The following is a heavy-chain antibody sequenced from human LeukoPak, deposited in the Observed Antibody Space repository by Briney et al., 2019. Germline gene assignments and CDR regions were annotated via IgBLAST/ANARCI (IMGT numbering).Heavy chain of an antibody. CDR2: LSYDGSDK. CDR1: GFNFSTYA. D-gene: IGHD3-10*01. V-gene: IGHV3-30-3*01. CDR3: ARTTTPHYYGSGSYALGY. Sequence: GGPLRLSYAASGFNFSTYAMHGLRPGPGKGLEWVAVLSYDGSDKYYADSVKGRFTISRDNSKNTLYLQMSSLSAEDTAVYYCARTTTPHYYGSGSYALGYWGQGTLVTVPS. J-gene: IGHJ4*02.